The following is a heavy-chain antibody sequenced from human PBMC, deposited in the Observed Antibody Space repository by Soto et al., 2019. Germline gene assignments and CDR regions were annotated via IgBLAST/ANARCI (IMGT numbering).Heavy chain of an antibody. CDR2: INHSGST. D-gene: IGHD3-10*01. CDR1: CGSFSGYC. CDR3: ARALTMVRGVVDY. Sequence: PSETLSLTCAVYCGSFSGYCWSWIRQPPGKGLEWIGEINHSGSTNYNPSLKSRVTISVDTSKNQFSLKLSSVTAADTAVYYCARALTMVRGVVDYWGQGTLVTVSS. V-gene: IGHV4-34*01. J-gene: IGHJ4*02.